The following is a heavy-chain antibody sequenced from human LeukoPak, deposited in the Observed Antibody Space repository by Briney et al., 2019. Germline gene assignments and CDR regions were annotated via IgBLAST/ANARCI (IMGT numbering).Heavy chain of an antibody. CDR1: GLTFINHG. J-gene: IGHJ4*02. CDR2: IPYDGTNK. Sequence: PGGSLRLSCTASGLTFINHGMHWVRQAPGKGLEWVAFIPYDGTNKYYADSVKGRFTISRDNSNNMLSLQMSSLRAEDTALYYCVNGCDSRGYFCYFDCWGQGALVTVSS. D-gene: IGHD3-22*01. CDR3: VNGCDSRGYFCYFDC. V-gene: IGHV3-30*02.